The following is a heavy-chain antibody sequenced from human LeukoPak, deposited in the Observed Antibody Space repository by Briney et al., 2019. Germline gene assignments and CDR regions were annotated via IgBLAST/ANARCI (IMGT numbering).Heavy chain of an antibody. Sequence: SGGSLRLSCAASGFTFSSYWMSWVRQAPGKGLEWVANIKQDGSEKYYVDSVKGRFTISRDNAKNSLYLQMNSLRAEDTAVYYCARDGGYNYGSPYDYWGQGTLVTVS. V-gene: IGHV3-7*01. J-gene: IGHJ4*02. CDR1: GFTFSSYW. CDR3: ARDGGYNYGSPYDY. CDR2: IKQDGSEK. D-gene: IGHD3-10*01.